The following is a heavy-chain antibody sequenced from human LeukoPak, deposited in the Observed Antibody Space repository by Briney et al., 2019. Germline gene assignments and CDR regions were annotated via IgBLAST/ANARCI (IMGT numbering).Heavy chain of an antibody. J-gene: IGHJ4*02. CDR1: GFTFSSYG. CDR2: IRYDGSNK. D-gene: IGHD2-15*01. V-gene: IGHV3-30*02. Sequence: GGSLRLSCAASGFTFSSYGMHWVRQAPGKGLEWVAFIRYDGSNKYYADSVKGRFTISRDNSKITLYLQMNSLRAEDTAVYCCAKRSRYCSGGSCYSGGLLSYWGQGTLVTVSS. CDR3: AKRSRYCSGGSCYSGGLLSY.